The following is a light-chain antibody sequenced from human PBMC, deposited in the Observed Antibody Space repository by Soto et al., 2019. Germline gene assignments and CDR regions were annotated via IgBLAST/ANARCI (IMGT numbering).Light chain of an antibody. Sequence: QCALTQPASVSGSPGQSITISCTGTSSDVGGYNYVSWYQQFPDKAPKLMIFEVSNRPSGVSNRFSGSKSGNTASLTISGLQAEDEADYYCSSYAGSNTPLYVFGTGTKVTVL. J-gene: IGLJ1*01. CDR3: SSYAGSNTPLYV. CDR2: EVS. CDR1: SSDVGGYNY. V-gene: IGLV2-14*01.